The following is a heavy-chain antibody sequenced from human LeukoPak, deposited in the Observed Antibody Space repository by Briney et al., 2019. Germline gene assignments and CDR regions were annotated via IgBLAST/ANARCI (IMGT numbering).Heavy chain of an antibody. J-gene: IGHJ3*02. CDR3: ARGNASKVVLRYFDWLLTAPDAFDI. Sequence: SETLSLTCTVSGGSISSYYWSWIRQPPGKGLEWIGYIYYSGSTNYNPSLKSRVTISVDTSKNQFSLKPSSVTAADTAVYYCARGNASKVVLRYFDWLLTAPDAFDIWGQGTMVTVSS. V-gene: IGHV4-59*01. CDR1: GGSISSYY. CDR2: IYYSGST. D-gene: IGHD3-9*01.